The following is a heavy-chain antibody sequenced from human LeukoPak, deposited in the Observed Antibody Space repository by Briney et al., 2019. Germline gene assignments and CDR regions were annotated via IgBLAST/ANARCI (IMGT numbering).Heavy chain of an antibody. D-gene: IGHD3-10*01. Sequence: GASVKVSCKASGYTFTTYDINWVRQATGQGLEWMGWMNPNSGNTGYAQKFQGRVTMTRNTSMSTAYTELSSLRSADTAVYYCARANYYGSGKKDLDYWGQGTLVTVSS. CDR3: ARANYYGSGKKDLDY. CDR1: GYTFTTYD. J-gene: IGHJ4*02. CDR2: MNPNSGNT. V-gene: IGHV1-8*01.